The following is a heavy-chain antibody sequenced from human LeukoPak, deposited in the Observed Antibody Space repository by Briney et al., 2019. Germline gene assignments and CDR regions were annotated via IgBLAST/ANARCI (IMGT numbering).Heavy chain of an antibody. Sequence: SETLSLTCTVSGGSISSYYWSWIRQPPGKGLEWIGYIYYSGSTNYNPSLTSRVTISVDTSKNQFSLKLSSVTAADTAVYYCARLYYHDSSGYPYFDYWGQGTLVTVSS. CDR2: IYYSGST. D-gene: IGHD3-22*01. CDR3: ARLYYHDSSGYPYFDY. CDR1: GGSISSYY. J-gene: IGHJ4*02. V-gene: IGHV4-59*01.